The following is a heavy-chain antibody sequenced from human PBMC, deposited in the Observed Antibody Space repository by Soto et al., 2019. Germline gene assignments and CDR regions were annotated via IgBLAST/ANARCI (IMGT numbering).Heavy chain of an antibody. CDR1: GGSINAFF. Sequence: SEALSVNCAVSGGSINAFFWSWVRQPPGKGLESIGYIFYSGSTNYNPSLKCRVTISLDTSKTQFSLNLTSVTAADTAVYYCATQTGLYYYGMDVWGQGTTVPVS. CDR2: IFYSGST. CDR3: ATQTGLYYYGMDV. V-gene: IGHV4-59*01. J-gene: IGHJ6*01.